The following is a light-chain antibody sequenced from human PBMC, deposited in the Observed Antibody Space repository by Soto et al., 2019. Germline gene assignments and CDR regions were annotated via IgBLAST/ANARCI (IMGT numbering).Light chain of an antibody. Sequence: EIVLTQSPATLSVSPGERAALSCRASQSVSNNLAWYQQKPGQPPRLLMYGASSRATGIPDRFSGSGSGTDFTLTISRLEPEDFAVYYCQQYGSSPPVTFGQGTKVDIK. CDR2: GAS. CDR1: QSVSNN. J-gene: IGKJ1*01. V-gene: IGKV3-20*01. CDR3: QQYGSSPPVT.